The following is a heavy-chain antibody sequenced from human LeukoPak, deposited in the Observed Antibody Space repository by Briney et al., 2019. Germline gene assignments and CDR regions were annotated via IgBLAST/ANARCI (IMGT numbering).Heavy chain of an antibody. CDR3: ARGDYDSSGYYVEAPFQH. CDR2: INHSGST. V-gene: IGHV4-34*01. J-gene: IGHJ1*01. D-gene: IGHD3-22*01. CDR1: GGSFSGYY. Sequence: SETLSLTCAVYGGSFSGYYWSWIRQPPGKGLEWIGEINHSGSTNYNPSHKSRVTISVDTSKNQFSLKLSSVTAADTAVYYCARGDYDSSGYYVEAPFQHWGQGTLVTVSS.